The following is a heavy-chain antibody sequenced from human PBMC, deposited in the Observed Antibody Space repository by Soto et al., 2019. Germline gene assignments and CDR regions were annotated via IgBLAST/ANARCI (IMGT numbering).Heavy chain of an antibody. CDR2: IKSKTDGGTT. J-gene: IGHJ4*02. V-gene: IGHV3-15*01. Sequence: EVQLVESGGGLVKPGGPLRLSSAAPGFTFSNPWMSWVRHAPGKWLELVCRIKSKTDGGTTDYAAPVKVRFTISSDDSKDTLYLQMNSLKTEDTAVYYCSTDPFLLRYFETDYWCQGTLVTVSS. CDR3: STDPFLLRYFETDY. CDR1: GFTFSNPW. D-gene: IGHD3-9*01.